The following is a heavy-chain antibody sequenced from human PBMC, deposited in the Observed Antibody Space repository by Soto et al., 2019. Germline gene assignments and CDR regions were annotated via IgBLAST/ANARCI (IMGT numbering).Heavy chain of an antibody. D-gene: IGHD3-22*01. V-gene: IGHV1-18*04. CDR1: GYTFTSYG. CDR3: ARVRRLTYYYDSSRFRLFDY. CDR2: ISAYNGNT. Sequence: XSVKGSCKASGYTFTSYGVIWVRQAPGQGLEWMGWISAYNGNTNYAQKLQGRVTMTTDTSTSTAYMELRSLRSDDTAVYYCARVRRLTYYYDSSRFRLFDYWGQGTLVTVSS. J-gene: IGHJ4*02.